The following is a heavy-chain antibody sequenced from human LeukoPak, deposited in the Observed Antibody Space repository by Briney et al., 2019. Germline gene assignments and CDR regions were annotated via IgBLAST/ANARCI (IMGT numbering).Heavy chain of an antibody. CDR1: GFTFDDYA. Sequence: GGSLRLFCAASGFTFDDYAMHWVRQAPGKGLEWVSGISWNSGSIGYADSVKGRFTISRDNAKNSLYLQMNSLRAEDTALYYCAKGYSYGFEAFDIWGQGTMVTVSS. D-gene: IGHD5-18*01. J-gene: IGHJ3*02. V-gene: IGHV3-9*01. CDR3: AKGYSYGFEAFDI. CDR2: ISWNSGSI.